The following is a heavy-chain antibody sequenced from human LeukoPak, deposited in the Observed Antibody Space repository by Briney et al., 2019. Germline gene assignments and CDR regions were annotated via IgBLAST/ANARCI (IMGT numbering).Heavy chain of an antibody. CDR2: ISSSSSYI. Sequence: GGSLRLSCAASGFTFSSYSMNWVRQAPGKGLEWVSSISSSSSYIYYADSVKGRFTISRDNAKNSLYLQMNSLRAEDTAVYYCARDRPIVVVITVDYWGQGTLVTVSS. J-gene: IGHJ4*02. CDR3: ARDRPIVVVITVDY. V-gene: IGHV3-21*01. D-gene: IGHD3-22*01. CDR1: GFTFSSYS.